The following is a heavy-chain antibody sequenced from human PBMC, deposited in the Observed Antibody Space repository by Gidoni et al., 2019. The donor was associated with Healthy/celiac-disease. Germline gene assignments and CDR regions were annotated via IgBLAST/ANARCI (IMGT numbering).Heavy chain of an antibody. CDR2: IYYSGST. V-gene: IGHV4-31*03. CDR3: ARAKTYYYDSSGPEIDY. D-gene: IGHD3-22*01. Sequence: QVQMQESGPGLVKPSQTLSLTCTVSGGSISSGGYYWSWIRQHPGKGLEWIGYIYYSGSTYYNPSLKSRVTISVDTSKNQFSLKLSSVTAADTAVYYCARAKTYYYDSSGPEIDYWGQGTLVTVSS. CDR1: GGSISSGGYY. J-gene: IGHJ4*02.